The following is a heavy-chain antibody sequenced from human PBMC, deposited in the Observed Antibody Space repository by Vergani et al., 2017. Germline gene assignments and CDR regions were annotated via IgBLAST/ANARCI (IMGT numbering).Heavy chain of an antibody. CDR3: AKNPGISTNRHYYAMEV. J-gene: IGHJ6*04. Sequence: LEESGGGSVKPGGSLRLSCAASGFKFSDHYMSWIRQAPGKGLEWVSHISPGASTVFYTDSVTGLFTVTRDNDNNSLALDMTTLRVEDTAVYYCAKNPGISTNRHYYAMEVWGKGTTVTVSS. D-gene: IGHD1-14*01. V-gene: IGHV3-11*04. CDR2: ISPGASTV. CDR1: GFKFSDHY.